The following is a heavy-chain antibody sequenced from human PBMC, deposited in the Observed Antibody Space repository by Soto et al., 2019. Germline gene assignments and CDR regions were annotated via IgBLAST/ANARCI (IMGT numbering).Heavy chain of an antibody. CDR2: ISSSSSTI. V-gene: IGHV3-48*01. Sequence: EVQLVESGGGLVQPGGSLRLSCAASGFTFSSYSMNWVRQAPGKGLEWVSYISSSSSTIYYAGSVKGRFTISRDNAKNSLYLQMNSLRAEDTAVYYCARDGQGGGVVNWFDPWGQGTLVTVSS. J-gene: IGHJ5*02. CDR3: ARDGQGGGVVNWFDP. D-gene: IGHD3-16*01. CDR1: GFTFSSYS.